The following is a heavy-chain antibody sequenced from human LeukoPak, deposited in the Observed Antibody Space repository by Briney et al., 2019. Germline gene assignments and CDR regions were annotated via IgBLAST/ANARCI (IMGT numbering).Heavy chain of an antibody. D-gene: IGHD3-10*01. Sequence: GGSLRLSCAASGFTFSDAWMGWVRQAPGKGLEWVGRIKSKTGGGTTDYAAPVKGRFTISRDDSKNTLYLQMNSLRANDTAVYYCARDRGANYYGSLKLFDSWGQGTLVTVSS. CDR1: GFTFSDAW. J-gene: IGHJ4*02. V-gene: IGHV3-15*01. CDR2: IKSKTGGGTT. CDR3: ARDRGANYYGSLKLFDS.